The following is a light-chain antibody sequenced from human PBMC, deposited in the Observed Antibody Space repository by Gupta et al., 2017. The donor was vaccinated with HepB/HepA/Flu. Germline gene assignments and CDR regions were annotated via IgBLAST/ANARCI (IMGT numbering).Light chain of an antibody. CDR1: SSDIGGYNY. J-gene: IGLJ1*01. Sequence: QSALTQPASVSGSPGQSITISCTGTSSDIGGYNYVSWYQQHPGKAPKLMIYDVSNRPSGVSDRFSGSKSGNTASLTISGLQAEDEDDYYCSAYTGSSTVFGTGTEVTVL. V-gene: IGLV2-14*03. CDR2: DVS. CDR3: SAYTGSSTV.